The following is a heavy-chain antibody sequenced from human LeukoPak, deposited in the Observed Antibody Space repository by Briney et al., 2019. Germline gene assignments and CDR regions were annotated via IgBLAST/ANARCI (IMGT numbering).Heavy chain of an antibody. V-gene: IGHV1-69*13. J-gene: IGHJ4*02. CDR2: IIPILGTA. D-gene: IGHD5-18*01. CDR1: GGTFSSYA. CDR3: ATFPIYTAILDY. Sequence: ASVKVSCKASGGTFSSYAISWVRQAPGQGLEWMGGIIPILGTANYAQKFQGRVTITADESTSTAYMELSSLRSEDTAVYYCATFPIYTAILDYWGQGTLVTVSS.